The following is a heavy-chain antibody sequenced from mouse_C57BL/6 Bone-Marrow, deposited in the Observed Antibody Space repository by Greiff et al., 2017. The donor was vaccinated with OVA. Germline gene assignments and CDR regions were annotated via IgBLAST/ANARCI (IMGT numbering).Heavy chain of an antibody. CDR2: IHPSDSDT. J-gene: IGHJ4*01. CDR3: AIGPSIYDGYYTYAMDY. CDR1: GYTFTSYW. V-gene: IGHV1-74*01. D-gene: IGHD2-3*01. Sequence: QVQLQQPGAELVKPGASVKVSCKASGYTFTSYWMHWVKQRPGQGLEWIGRIHPSDSDTNYNQKFKGKATLTVDKSSSPAYMQLSSLTSEDAAVYYCAIGPSIYDGYYTYAMDYWGQGTSVTVSS.